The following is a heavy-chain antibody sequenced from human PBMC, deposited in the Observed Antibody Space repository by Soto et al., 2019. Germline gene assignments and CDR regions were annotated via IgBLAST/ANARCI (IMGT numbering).Heavy chain of an antibody. CDR2: ISSSSSYT. CDR1: GFTFSDYY. D-gene: IGHD3-22*01. J-gene: IGHJ3*02. CDR3: AKGYKRITMIVVVIGAFDI. V-gene: IGHV3-11*05. Sequence: GGSLRLSCAASGFTFSDYYVSWIRQAPGKGLEWVSYISSSSSYTNYADSVKGRFTISRDNSKNTLYLQMNSLRAEDTAVYYCAKGYKRITMIVVVIGAFDIWGQGTMVTVSS.